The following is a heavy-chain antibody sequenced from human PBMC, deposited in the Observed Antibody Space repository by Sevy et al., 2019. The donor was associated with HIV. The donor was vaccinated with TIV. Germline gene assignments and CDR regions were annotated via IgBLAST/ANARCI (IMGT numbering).Heavy chain of an antibody. CDR1: GFTFSSVG. CDR2: ISHDGRDK. Sequence: GCSLRLSCAASGFTFSSVGMHWVRQAPGKGLEWVALISHDGRDKSYADSVKGRFTISRDNSRNTLYLQMNSLGGEDTAVYFCAKDRRGYSPFEYWGQGTLVTVSS. D-gene: IGHD2-15*01. V-gene: IGHV3-30*18. CDR3: AKDRRGYSPFEY. J-gene: IGHJ4*02.